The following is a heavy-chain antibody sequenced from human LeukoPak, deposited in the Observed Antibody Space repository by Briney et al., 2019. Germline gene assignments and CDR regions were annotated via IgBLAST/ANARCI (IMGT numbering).Heavy chain of an antibody. CDR3: ARHPLVDTAMVEYYYYHYMDV. CDR2: INHSGST. J-gene: IGHJ6*03. D-gene: IGHD5-18*01. V-gene: IGHV4-34*01. Sequence: PSETLSLTCAVYGGSFSGYYWSWIRQPPGKGLEWIGEINHSGSTNYNPSLKSRVTISVDTSKNQFSLKLSSVTAADTAVYYCARHPLVDTAMVEYYYYHYMDVWGKGTTVTVSS. CDR1: GGSFSGYY.